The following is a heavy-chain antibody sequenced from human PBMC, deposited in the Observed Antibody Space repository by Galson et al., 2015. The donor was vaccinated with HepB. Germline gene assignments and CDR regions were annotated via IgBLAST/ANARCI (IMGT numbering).Heavy chain of an antibody. CDR2: IYYRGNT. Sequence: TLSLTCTVSGGSIRGGDDYWSWIRQHPGRGLEWIGYIYYRGNTFYNPALRGRVTISIETSKNQFSLKLGSVTAADTAIYYCAKGRKDYVWGSPDRRWFDPWGQGTLVTVSS. CDR1: GGSIRGGDDY. J-gene: IGHJ5*02. D-gene: IGHD3-16*01. CDR3: AKGRKDYVWGSPDRRWFDP. V-gene: IGHV4-31*03.